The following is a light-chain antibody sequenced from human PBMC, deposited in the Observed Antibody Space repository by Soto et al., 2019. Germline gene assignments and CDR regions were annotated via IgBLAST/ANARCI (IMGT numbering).Light chain of an antibody. J-gene: IGKJ4*01. V-gene: IGKV3-15*01. CDR1: QTVSNN. Sequence: EIVMTQYPSTLSVSPGDRATLSCRASQTVSNNLAWYQQKPGQAPRLLFYSSSTRATGVPARFSGSRSGTDFTLTISSLQSEDFAVYYCQQYNSWPLTSDGRTKVETK. CDR2: SSS. CDR3: QQYNSWPLT.